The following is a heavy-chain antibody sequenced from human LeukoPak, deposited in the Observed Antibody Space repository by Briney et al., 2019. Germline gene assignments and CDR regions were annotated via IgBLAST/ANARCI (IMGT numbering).Heavy chain of an antibody. D-gene: IGHD5-24*01. V-gene: IGHV3-21*01. CDR2: ISSSSSYI. CDR3: AREGDGYNHGTLYFQH. Sequence: PGGSLRLSCAASGFTFSSYTMNWVRQAPGKGLEWVSSISSSSSYIYYADSVKGRFTISRDNAKNSLYLQMNSLRAEDTAVYYCAREGDGYNHGTLYFQHWGQGTLVTVSS. CDR1: GFTFSSYT. J-gene: IGHJ1*01.